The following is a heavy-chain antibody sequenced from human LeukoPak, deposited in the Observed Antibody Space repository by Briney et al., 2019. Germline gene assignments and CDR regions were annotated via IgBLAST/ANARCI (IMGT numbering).Heavy chain of an antibody. V-gene: IGHV4-38-2*02. Sequence: SETLSLTCTVSGYSISSGYYWGWIRQPPGKGLEWIGSMYTSGSTNYNPSLKSRVTMSVDTSKNQFSLKLSSVTAADTAVYYCARAEDYYDSSEHEVCAFDIWGQGTMVTVSS. D-gene: IGHD3-22*01. J-gene: IGHJ3*02. CDR2: MYTSGST. CDR3: ARAEDYYDSSEHEVCAFDI. CDR1: GYSISSGYY.